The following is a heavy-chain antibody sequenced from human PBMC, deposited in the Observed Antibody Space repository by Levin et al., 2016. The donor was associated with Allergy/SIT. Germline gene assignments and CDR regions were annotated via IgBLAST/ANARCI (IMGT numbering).Heavy chain of an antibody. CDR2: MYYSGIT. Sequence: WIRQPPGKGLEWIGSMYYSGITNYNPSLKSRVTISGDTSKNQFSLKLSSVIAADTAVYYCARAGYASGHLRMDVWGQGTTVTVSS. V-gene: IGHV4-39*01. D-gene: IGHD3-10*01. CDR3: ARAGYASGHLRMDV. J-gene: IGHJ6*02.